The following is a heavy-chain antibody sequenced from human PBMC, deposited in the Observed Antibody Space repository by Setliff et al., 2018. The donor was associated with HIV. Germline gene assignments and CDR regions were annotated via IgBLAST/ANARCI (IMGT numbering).Heavy chain of an antibody. CDR2: ITPSGAT. CDR3: ARILVAAAGTGFDP. D-gene: IGHD6-13*01. J-gene: IGHJ5*02. Sequence: SETLSLTCAVYGGSVSGHYWGWFRQPPGKGLEWIGEITPSGATNYLPSLKSRVTMSLDTSKTQFSLKVSSVTAADTAVYYCARILVAAAGTGFDPWGQGILVTVSS. V-gene: IGHV4-34*01. CDR1: GGSVSGHY.